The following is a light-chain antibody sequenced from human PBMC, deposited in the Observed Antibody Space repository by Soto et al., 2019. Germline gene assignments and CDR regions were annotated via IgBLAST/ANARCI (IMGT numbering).Light chain of an antibody. Sequence: EIVLTQSPGTLSLSPGERATLSCRASQSVSSSYLAWYQQKSGQAPRLLIYGASSRATGIPDRFSGSGSGTDFTLTISRLEPEEFAVYYCQQYGSSPYTFGQGTKLEIK. V-gene: IGKV3-20*01. CDR1: QSVSSSY. CDR3: QQYGSSPYT. CDR2: GAS. J-gene: IGKJ2*01.